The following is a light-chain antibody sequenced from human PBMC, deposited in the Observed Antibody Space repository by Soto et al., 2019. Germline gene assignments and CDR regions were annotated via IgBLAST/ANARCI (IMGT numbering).Light chain of an antibody. V-gene: IGLV2-14*01. CDR3: SSYTSSSNYV. Sequence: QSALTQPASVSGSPGQSITTSCTGTSSDVGGYNYVSWYQQHPDKAPKLMIYEVSNRPSGVSNRFSGSKSGNTASLTISGLQAEDEADYYCSSYTSSSNYVFGTGTKVTVL. CDR1: SSDVGGYNY. J-gene: IGLJ1*01. CDR2: EVS.